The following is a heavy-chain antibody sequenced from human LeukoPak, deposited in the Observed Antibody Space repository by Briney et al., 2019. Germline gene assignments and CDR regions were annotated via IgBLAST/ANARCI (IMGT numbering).Heavy chain of an antibody. V-gene: IGHV2-5*02. CDR2: IYWDDDK. Sequence: SGPTLVKPTQTLTLTCTFSGFSLSTSGVGVGWIRQPPGKAPEWLALIYWDDDKRYSPSLKSRLTITKDTSKNQVVLTMTNMDPVDTATYYCAHRRGSYHYFDYWGQGTLVTVSS. D-gene: IGHD1-26*01. CDR1: GFSLSTSGVG. CDR3: AHRRGSYHYFDY. J-gene: IGHJ4*02.